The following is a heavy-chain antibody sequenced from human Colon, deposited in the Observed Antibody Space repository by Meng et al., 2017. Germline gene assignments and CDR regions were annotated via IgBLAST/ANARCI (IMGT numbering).Heavy chain of an antibody. CDR2: IYNTGST. D-gene: IGHD2-15*01. J-gene: IGHJ4*02. V-gene: IGHV4-39*07. CDR3: ARDSFFSAGSGDIDY. CDR1: GASISSSNYY. Sequence: LPLPESDPGLLNPSEPLPLTCTVSGASISSSNYYWAWTRQPPGKGLEWIGSIYNTGSTYYNPSLKSRVTMSIDTSKNQFSLKLSSVTAADTAVYYCARDSFFSAGSGDIDYWGQGTLVTVSS.